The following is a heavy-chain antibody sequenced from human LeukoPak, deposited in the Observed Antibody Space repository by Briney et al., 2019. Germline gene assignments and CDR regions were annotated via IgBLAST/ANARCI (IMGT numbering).Heavy chain of an antibody. CDR1: GFTFSSYS. CDR2: LTSSSSYI. D-gene: IGHD2-21*02. CDR3: ARDSTHYCGGDCYIDY. J-gene: IGHJ4*02. V-gene: IGHV3-21*01. Sequence: PGGSLRLSCAASGFTFSSYSMNWVRQAPGKGLEWVSSLTSSSSYIYYADSVKGRFTISRDNAKNSLSEDTAVYYCARDSTHYCGGDCYIDYWGQGTLVTVSS.